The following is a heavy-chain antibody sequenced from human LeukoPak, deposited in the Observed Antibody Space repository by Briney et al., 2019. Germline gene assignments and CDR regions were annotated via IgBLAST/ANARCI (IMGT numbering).Heavy chain of an antibody. D-gene: IGHD6-19*01. CDR1: GGSFSGYY. Sequence: SETLSLTCAAYGGSFSGYYWSWIRQPPGKGLEWIGEINHSGSTNYNPSLKSRVTISVDTSKNQFSLKLSSVTAADTAVYYCARGSSSGWKRRGWFDPWGQGTLVTVSS. J-gene: IGHJ5*02. V-gene: IGHV4-34*01. CDR2: INHSGST. CDR3: ARGSSSGWKRRGWFDP.